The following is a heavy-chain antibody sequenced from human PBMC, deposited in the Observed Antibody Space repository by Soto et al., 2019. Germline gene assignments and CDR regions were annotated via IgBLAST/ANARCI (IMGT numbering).Heavy chain of an antibody. CDR2: ISHTGTT. J-gene: IGHJ4*02. CDR1: GGSISGSQW. CDR3: ARHLARIVGATGPVVEPYYFDY. V-gene: IGHV4-4*02. Sequence: SETLSLTCAVSGGSISGSQWWSWVRLPPGKGLEWIGEISHTGTTNYNPSLKSRVTMSVDKPKNQFSLNLTSVTAADTAVYYCARHLARIVGATGPVVEPYYFDYWGQGTLVTVSS. D-gene: IGHD1-26*01.